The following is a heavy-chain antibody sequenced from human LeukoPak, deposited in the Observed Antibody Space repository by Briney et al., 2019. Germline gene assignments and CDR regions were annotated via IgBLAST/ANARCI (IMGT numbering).Heavy chain of an antibody. CDR1: GYTFSGTGWY. V-gene: IGHV1-2*02. CDR2: IYPNNGAT. Sequence: ASVKVSCKASGYTFSGTGWYLYWLRQAPGQRLECMGWIYPNNGATAYAQKFQGRVAMTRDTSISTAYMELRRLRPDDTAVYYCARDGPAQMVEFDYWGQGTLVTVSS. J-gene: IGHJ4*02. CDR3: ARDGPAQMVEFDY. D-gene: IGHD3-10*01.